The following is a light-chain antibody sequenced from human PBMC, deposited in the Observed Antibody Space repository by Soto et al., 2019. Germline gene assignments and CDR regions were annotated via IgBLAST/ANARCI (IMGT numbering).Light chain of an antibody. Sequence: QSVLTQPPSASGTPGQRVTISCSGSSSNIGSNTVNWYQQLPGTAPKLLIYTNNQRPSGVPDRFSGSKSGTSASLAISGLQSEDEADYHCAAWDDSLNAGVFGGGTKLTVL. J-gene: IGLJ3*02. CDR2: TNN. CDR1: SSNIGSNT. V-gene: IGLV1-44*01. CDR3: AAWDDSLNAGV.